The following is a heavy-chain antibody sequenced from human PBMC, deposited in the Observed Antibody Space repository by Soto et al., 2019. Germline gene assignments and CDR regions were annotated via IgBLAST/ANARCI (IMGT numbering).Heavy chain of an antibody. V-gene: IGHV3-21*01. CDR1: GFTFSSYS. J-gene: IGHJ4*02. Sequence: EVQLVESGGGLVKPGGSLRLSCAASGFTFSSYSMNWVRQAPGKGLEWVSSISSSSSYIYYADSVKGRFTISRDNAKNXXYLQMNSLRAEDTAVYYCARAPLRFLEWLYSAPDYWGQGTLVTVSS. CDR3: ARAPLRFLEWLYSAPDY. D-gene: IGHD3-3*01. CDR2: ISSSSSYI.